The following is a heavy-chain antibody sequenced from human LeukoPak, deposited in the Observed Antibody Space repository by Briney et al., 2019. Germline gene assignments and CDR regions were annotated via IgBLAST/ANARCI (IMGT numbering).Heavy chain of an antibody. CDR1: GGSISSSSYY. CDR2: IFYSGST. Sequence: SETLSLTCTVSGGSISSSSYYWGWIRQPPGKGLEWIGSIFYSGSTYYNPSLKSRVTISVDTSKNQFSLKLSSVTAADTAVYYCARVIRTVTTPFDYWGHGTLVTVSS. D-gene: IGHD4-17*01. J-gene: IGHJ4*01. CDR3: ARVIRTVTTPFDY. V-gene: IGHV4-39*07.